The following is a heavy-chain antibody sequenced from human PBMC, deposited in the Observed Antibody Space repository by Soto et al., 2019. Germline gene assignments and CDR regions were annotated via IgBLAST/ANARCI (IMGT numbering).Heavy chain of an antibody. J-gene: IGHJ6*03. CDR1: GFTFTSSA. CDR2: IVVGSGNT. D-gene: IGHD2-2*01. Sequence: SVKVSCKASGFTFTSSAMQWVRQARGQRLEWIGWIVVGSGNTNYAQKFQERVTITRDMSTSTAYMELSSLRSEDTAVYYCAAAGRYCSSTSCADYYYYYMDVWGKGTTVTSP. CDR3: AAAGRYCSSTSCADYYYYYMDV. V-gene: IGHV1-58*02.